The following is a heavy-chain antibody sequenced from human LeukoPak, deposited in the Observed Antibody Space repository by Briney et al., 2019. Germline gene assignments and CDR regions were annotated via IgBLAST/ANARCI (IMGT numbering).Heavy chain of an antibody. V-gene: IGHV3-21*01. CDR2: ISSSSSYI. D-gene: IGHD2-15*01. Sequence: GGSLRLSCAASGFTFSSYSMNWVRQAPGKGPEWVSSISSSSSYIHYADSVKGRFTISRDNAKNSLYLQMNSLRAEDTAVYYCARGGGSCDYWGQGTLVTVSS. CDR1: GFTFSSYS. CDR3: ARGGGSCDY. J-gene: IGHJ4*02.